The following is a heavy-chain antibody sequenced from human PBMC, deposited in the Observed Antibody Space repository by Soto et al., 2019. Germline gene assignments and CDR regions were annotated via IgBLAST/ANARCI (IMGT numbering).Heavy chain of an antibody. D-gene: IGHD3-10*01. V-gene: IGHV3-66*01. Sequence: HPGGSLRLCCAASGFTVSNNYMSWVRQAPGKGLEWLSVIYGGGSTYYADSVKGRFTISRDKSKNTVYLQMNSLRVEDTAVYYCARDYGPGPWGQGTLVTVSS. J-gene: IGHJ5*02. CDR1: GFTVSNNY. CDR3: ARDYGPGP. CDR2: IYGGGST.